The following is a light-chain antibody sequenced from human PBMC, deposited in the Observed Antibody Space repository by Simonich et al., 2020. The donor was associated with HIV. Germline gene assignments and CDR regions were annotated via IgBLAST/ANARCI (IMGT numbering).Light chain of an antibody. CDR3: QQRSNWPPWT. J-gene: IGKJ1*01. Sequence: EIVLTQSPATLSLSPGEKATLSCRASQSVVSSLAWYQQKPGHAPRLLIYDASNRATGIPARFSGSGSGTDFTLTISSLEPEDFAVYYCQQRSNWPPWTFGQGTKVEIK. CDR1: QSVVSS. V-gene: IGKV3-11*01. CDR2: DAS.